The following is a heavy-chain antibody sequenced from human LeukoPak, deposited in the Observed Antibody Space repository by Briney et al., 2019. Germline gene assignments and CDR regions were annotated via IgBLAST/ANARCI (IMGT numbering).Heavy chain of an antibody. CDR2: IWYDGSNK. CDR1: GFTFSDHY. V-gene: IGHV3-33*08. J-gene: IGHJ6*02. CDR3: ARDIRTVRVYATYGMDV. D-gene: IGHD2-8*01. Sequence: PGGSLRLSCAASGFTFSDHYMSWIRQAPGKGLEWVAVIWYDGSNKYYADSVKGRFTISRDNSKNTLYLQMNSLRAEDTAVYYCARDIRTVRVYATYGMDVWGQGTTVTVSS.